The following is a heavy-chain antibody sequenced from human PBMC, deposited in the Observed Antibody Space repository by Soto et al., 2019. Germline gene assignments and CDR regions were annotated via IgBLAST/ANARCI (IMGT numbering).Heavy chain of an antibody. Sequence: ASVKVSCKASGYTLTDNYMHWVREAPGQGLEWMGWINPNGGTNYAQKFQGRVTMTRDTSISTAYMELSGLRSDDTAVYHCVRSLNRLTTLLDYWGPGTLVTVSS. CDR3: VRSLNRLTTLLDY. D-gene: IGHD4-17*01. CDR1: GYTLTDNY. V-gene: IGHV1-2*02. J-gene: IGHJ4*02. CDR2: INPNGGT.